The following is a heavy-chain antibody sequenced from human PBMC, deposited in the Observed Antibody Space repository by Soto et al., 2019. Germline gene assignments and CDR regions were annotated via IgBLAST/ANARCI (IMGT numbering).Heavy chain of an antibody. CDR2: INAGNGNT. Sequence: QVQLVQSGAEEKKPGASVKVSCKASGYTFTSYAMHWVRQAPGQRLEGMGWINAGNGNTKYSQKFQGRVTITRDTTASRAYMELSSLRSADTAVYYCARSIVVVTALDYWGQGTLVTVSS. V-gene: IGHV1-3*05. CDR3: ARSIVVVTALDY. J-gene: IGHJ4*02. D-gene: IGHD2-21*02. CDR1: GYTFTSYA.